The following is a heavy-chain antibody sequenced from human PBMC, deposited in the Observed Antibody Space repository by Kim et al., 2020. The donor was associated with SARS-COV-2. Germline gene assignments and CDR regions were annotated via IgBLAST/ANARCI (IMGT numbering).Heavy chain of an antibody. J-gene: IGHJ4*02. Sequence: GGSLRLSCAVSGFTFSNYIISWVRQAPGKGLEWVSSITGDDVDTYYADSVRGRFTISRDNSKNTLYLQMNSLRAEDTAKYYCAKELREGNILRYFDYWGQGTGVTVAS. CDR2: ITGDDVDT. V-gene: IGHV3-23*01. D-gene: IGHD3-9*01. CDR1: GFTFSNYI. CDR3: AKELREGNILRYFDY.